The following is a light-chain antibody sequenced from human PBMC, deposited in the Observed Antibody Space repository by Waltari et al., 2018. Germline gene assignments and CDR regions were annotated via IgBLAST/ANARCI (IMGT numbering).Light chain of an antibody. V-gene: IGKV1-5*03. CDR1: QNINTW. J-gene: IGKJ1*01. CDR3: LQYNGEPRT. Sequence: DIQMTQSPSTLSASVGDRVTITCRASQNINTWLAWHQQKPGKAPTLLIYKASSLESGVPSRFSGSGSGTEYTLTISSLQPDDFATYYCLQYNGEPRTFGQGTKVEV. CDR2: KAS.